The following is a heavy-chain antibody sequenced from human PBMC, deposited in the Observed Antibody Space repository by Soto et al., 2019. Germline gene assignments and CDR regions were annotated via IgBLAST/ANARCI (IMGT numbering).Heavy chain of an antibody. CDR1: GFTFTNAW. J-gene: IGHJ3*02. D-gene: IGHD3-3*02. CDR3: TTGPNLRPLAAFDI. CDR2: IKSKSDGGTI. V-gene: IGHV3-15*01. Sequence: VQLVESGGGLVKPGGSLRLSCAASGFTFTNAWMTWVRQGPGKGLEWVGRIKSKSDGGTIDYAAPVKGRVTISRDDSKNTLSLQMNSLKTEDTAVYYCTTGPNLRPLAAFDIWGQGTVVTVSS.